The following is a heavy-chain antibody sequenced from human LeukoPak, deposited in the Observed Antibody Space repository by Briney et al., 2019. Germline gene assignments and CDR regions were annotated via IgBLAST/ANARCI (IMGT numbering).Heavy chain of an antibody. CDR1: GFTFSSYA. J-gene: IGHJ4*02. Sequence: QAGGSLRLSCAASGFTFSSYAMSWVRQAPGKGLEWVSAISGSGGSTYYADSVKGRFTISRDNSENMLYLQMNGLRAEDTAVYYCARLLRGVIGGQGTLVTVSS. D-gene: IGHD3-10*01. V-gene: IGHV3-23*01. CDR2: ISGSGGST. CDR3: ARLLRGVI.